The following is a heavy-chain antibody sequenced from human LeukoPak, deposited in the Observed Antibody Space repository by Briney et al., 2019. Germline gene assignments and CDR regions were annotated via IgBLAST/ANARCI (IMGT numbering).Heavy chain of an antibody. CDR1: GFTFSSYG. J-gene: IGHJ4*02. Sequence: GGSLRLSCAVSGFTFSSYGMSWVRQAPGKGLEWVLAISGSGGSTYYADSVKGRFTISRDNAKNSLDLQMNSLRAEDTAVYYCARASSSWYYFDYWGQGTLVTVSS. D-gene: IGHD6-13*01. CDR2: ISGSGGST. V-gene: IGHV3-23*01. CDR3: ARASSSWYYFDY.